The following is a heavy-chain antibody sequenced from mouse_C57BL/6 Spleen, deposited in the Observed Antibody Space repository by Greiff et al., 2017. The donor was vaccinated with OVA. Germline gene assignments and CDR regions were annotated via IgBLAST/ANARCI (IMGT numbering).Heavy chain of an antibody. CDR1: GYTFTSYT. V-gene: IGHV1-4*01. CDR2: INPSSGYT. D-gene: IGHD4-1*01. CDR3: AAGTGFAY. J-gene: IGHJ3*01. Sequence: QVQLQQSGAELARPGASVKMSCKASGYTFTSYTMHWVKQRPGQGLEWIGYINPSSGYTTYNQKFKDKATLTADKSSSTAYIQLSSLTSEDSTVYYCAAGTGFAYWGQGTLVTVSA.